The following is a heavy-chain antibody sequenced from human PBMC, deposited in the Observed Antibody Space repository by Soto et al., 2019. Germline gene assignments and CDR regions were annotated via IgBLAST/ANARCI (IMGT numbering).Heavy chain of an antibody. CDR3: ARYRLRQYFYVMDG. J-gene: IGHJ6*02. V-gene: IGHV5-51*01. Sequence: PGEPLHNSPNGTGYSFAKYWIARVRQLPGKGLEWVGVIYPGDSDTRYSPSFRGQVTISADKSISHVYLQWSSLKASDTAREYCARYRLRQYFYVMDGWGQGTTVTGS. CDR2: IYPGDSDT. CDR1: GYSFAKYW. D-gene: IGHD3-9*01.